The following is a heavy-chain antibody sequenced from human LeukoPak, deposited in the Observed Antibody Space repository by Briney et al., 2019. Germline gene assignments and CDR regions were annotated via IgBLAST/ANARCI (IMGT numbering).Heavy chain of an antibody. J-gene: IGHJ4*02. CDR3: AKDPLGFGGVIVDY. CDR2: ISGSGGST. Sequence: GGSLRLSCAASGFTFSSYGMSWARQAPGKGLEWVSAISGSGGSTYYADSVKGRFTISRDNSKNTLYLQMNSLRAEDTAVYYCAKDPLGFGGVIVDYWGQGTLVTVSS. CDR1: GFTFSSYG. D-gene: IGHD3-16*02. V-gene: IGHV3-23*01.